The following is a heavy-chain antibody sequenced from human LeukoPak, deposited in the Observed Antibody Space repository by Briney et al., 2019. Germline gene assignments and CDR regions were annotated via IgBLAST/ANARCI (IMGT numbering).Heavy chain of an antibody. Sequence: GGSLRLSCAASGFTFSSYGMHWVRQAPGKGLEWVAVIWYDGSNKYYADSVKGRFTISRDNSKNTLYLQMNSLRAEDTAVYYCARERITMIVVVIDYWGQGALVTVSS. J-gene: IGHJ4*02. CDR1: GFTFSSYG. CDR3: ARERITMIVVVIDY. D-gene: IGHD3-22*01. V-gene: IGHV3-33*01. CDR2: IWYDGSNK.